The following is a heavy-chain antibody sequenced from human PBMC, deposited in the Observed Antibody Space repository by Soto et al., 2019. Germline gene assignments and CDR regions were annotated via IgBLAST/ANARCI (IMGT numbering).Heavy chain of an antibody. Sequence: GGSLRLSCAASGFTFSSYAMSWVHQAPGKGLEWVSAISGSGGSTYYADSVKGRFTISRDNSKNTLYLQMNSLRAEDTAVYYCAKDDGYSSSWYAFDIWGQGTMVTVSS. CDR2: ISGSGGST. J-gene: IGHJ3*02. CDR3: AKDDGYSSSWYAFDI. V-gene: IGHV3-23*01. D-gene: IGHD6-13*01. CDR1: GFTFSSYA.